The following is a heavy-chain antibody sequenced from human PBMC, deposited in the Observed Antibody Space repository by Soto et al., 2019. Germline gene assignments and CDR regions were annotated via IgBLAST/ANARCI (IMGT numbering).Heavy chain of an antibody. Sequence: QVHLVQSGAEVKKSGSSVKVSCKASEGTFSSYGINWVRQAPGQGLEWMGRIIPLFNVSDFAQTFQDRVTITAEESTSTAYMELSSLRSADTAVYYCARDNGDSSYYYYGMDVWGQGTTVTVSS. CDR1: EGTFSSYG. D-gene: IGHD4-17*01. CDR3: ARDNGDSSYYYYGMDV. V-gene: IGHV1-69*12. CDR2: IIPLFNVS. J-gene: IGHJ6*02.